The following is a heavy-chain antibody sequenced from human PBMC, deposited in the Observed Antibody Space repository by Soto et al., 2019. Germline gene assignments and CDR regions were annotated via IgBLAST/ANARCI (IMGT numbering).Heavy chain of an antibody. CDR3: AVAMVREILIFESSGMHV. Sequence: QVHLVQSGAEVKKPGSSVKVSCKTSGGSFNNYAVSWVRQAPGQGLEWMGGIIPNFDTPNYAQKFQDRVTIIADEATSKVYMELRSLRSNDPAVYYCAVAMVREILIFESSGMHVWGQGTTVIVSS. CDR2: IIPNFDTP. CDR1: GGSFNNYA. D-gene: IGHD3-10*01. J-gene: IGHJ6*02. V-gene: IGHV1-69*01.